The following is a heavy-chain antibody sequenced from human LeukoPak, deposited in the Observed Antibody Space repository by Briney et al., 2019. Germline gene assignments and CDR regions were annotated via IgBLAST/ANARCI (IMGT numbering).Heavy chain of an antibody. CDR2: IYYSGST. CDR1: GGSISSYY. Sequence: SETLSLTCTVSGGSISSYYWTWIRQPLGKGLEWIGYIYYSGSTNYNPSLKSRVTISIDTSKNQFSLKLSSVTAADTAVYYCARQMEDKSLVWIAELKKYYYYYKDVWGKGTTVTVSS. CDR3: ARQMEDKSLVWIAELKKYYYYYKDV. J-gene: IGHJ6*03. D-gene: IGHD3-10*01. V-gene: IGHV4-59*01.